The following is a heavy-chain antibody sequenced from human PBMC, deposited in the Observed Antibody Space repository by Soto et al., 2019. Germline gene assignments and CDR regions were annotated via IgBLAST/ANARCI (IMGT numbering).Heavy chain of an antibody. CDR3: ARQGFGPLHGLVDV. V-gene: IGHV4-59*08. D-gene: IGHD3-10*01. CDR2: VHHSWGS. CDR1: GGSISSYY. Sequence: QVQLQESGPGLVKPSETLSLSCTVSGGSISSYYWSWFRQSPGKRMEWIGYVHHSWGSSYNPSLQSRVAIPLDTSRSQFSLKVTSVTATYTAVYYCARQGFGPLHGLVDVWGQGTTVNVSS. J-gene: IGHJ6*01.